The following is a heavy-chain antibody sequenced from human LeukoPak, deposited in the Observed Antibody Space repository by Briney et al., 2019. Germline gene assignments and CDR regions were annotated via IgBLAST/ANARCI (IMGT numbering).Heavy chain of an antibody. D-gene: IGHD6-13*01. CDR2: IYPGDSDP. CDR3: VRHGLGSSWFGFDY. Sequence: GESLKISCKGSGYTFTTYCIGWWSQLPGKGRQWMGIIYPGDSDPRYSPSFQGQVTISADKSISTAYLQWSSLKASDSAMYYCVRHGLGSSWFGFDYWGQGTLVTVSS. CDR1: GYTFTTYC. J-gene: IGHJ4*02. V-gene: IGHV5-51*01.